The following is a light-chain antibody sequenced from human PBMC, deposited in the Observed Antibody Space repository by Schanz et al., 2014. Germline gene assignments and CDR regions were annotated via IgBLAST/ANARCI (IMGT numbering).Light chain of an antibody. J-gene: IGLJ3*02. Sequence: QSVLTQPPSASGTPGQRVTISCSGSNSNIGSNAVSWYQQLPGTAPKLLIEHNNQRPSGVPDRFSGSKSGTSASLATSGLQSEDEADYYCCSYAGSTNLRFGGGTKLTVL. V-gene: IGLV1-44*01. CDR2: HNN. CDR1: NSNIGSNA. CDR3: CSYAGSTNLR.